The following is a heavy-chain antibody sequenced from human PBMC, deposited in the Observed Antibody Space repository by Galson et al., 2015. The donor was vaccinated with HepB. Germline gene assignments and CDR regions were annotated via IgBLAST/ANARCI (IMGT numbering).Heavy chain of an antibody. V-gene: IGHV3-11*06. Sequence: SLRLSCAASGFTFSDSYMSWIRQAPGKGLEWVSYISTSSSSTNYADSVKGRFTISRDNAKNSLYLQTNSLRAEDTAVYYCAKDSGVEPTGTTMGDDAFDIWGQGTMVTVSS. J-gene: IGHJ3*02. D-gene: IGHD1-1*01. CDR3: AKDSGVEPTGTTMGDDAFDI. CDR1: GFTFSDSY. CDR2: ISTSSSST.